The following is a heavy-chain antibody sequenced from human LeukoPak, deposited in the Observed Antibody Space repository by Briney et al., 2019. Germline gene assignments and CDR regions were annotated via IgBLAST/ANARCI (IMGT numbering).Heavy chain of an antibody. V-gene: IGHV1-69*01. CDR2: IIPIFGTS. J-gene: IGHJ4*02. D-gene: IGHD3-3*01. Sequence: ASVKVSCKASGGTFSSYAISWVRQAPGQGLEWMGGIIPIFGTSNYAHKFQGRVPITADESTSTAHMDLSSLTSEDTAVYYCARETDSDYDFWSGYFVNWGQGTLVTVSS. CDR3: ARETDSDYDFWSGYFVN. CDR1: GGTFSSYA.